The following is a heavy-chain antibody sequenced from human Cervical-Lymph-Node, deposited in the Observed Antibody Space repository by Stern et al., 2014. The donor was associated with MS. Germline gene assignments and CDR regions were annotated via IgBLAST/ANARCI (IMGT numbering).Heavy chain of an antibody. J-gene: IGHJ6*02. CDR2: LWYEENKT. D-gene: IGHD4-17*01. V-gene: IGHV3-33*01. CDR3: ARDSRDYLNYYGLDV. CDR1: GFTFSYYG. Sequence: VQLVESGGGVVQPGRSLRLACATSGFTFSYYGMAWVRQAPGKGLGGVALLWYEENKTYYTDSVKGRFTISRDTSKNTLYLQMDNLRAEDTAVYYCARDSRDYLNYYGLDVWGQGTKVTVS.